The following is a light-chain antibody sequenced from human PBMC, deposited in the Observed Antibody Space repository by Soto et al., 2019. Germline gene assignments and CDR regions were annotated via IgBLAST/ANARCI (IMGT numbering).Light chain of an antibody. J-gene: IGLJ2*01. CDR3: SKERANAYVV. CDR2: EVS. Sequence: QPVLTQPASVSGSPGQSITISCTGTSSDVGSYNLVSWYQQHPGKTPKLIIYEVSKRPSGVSNRFSGSESGSTASLTISGLQAEDEADYYCSKERANAYVVFGGGTKVTVL. CDR1: SSDVGSYNL. V-gene: IGLV2-23*02.